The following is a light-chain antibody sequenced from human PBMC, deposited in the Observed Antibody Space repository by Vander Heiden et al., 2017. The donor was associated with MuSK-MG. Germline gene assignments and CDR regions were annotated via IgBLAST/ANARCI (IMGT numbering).Light chain of an antibody. CDR2: SGS. J-gene: IGKJ1*01. Sequence: DIVMTQSPLSLPVTPGEPASISCRSSQSLLHINGHNYLDWYLQKPGQAPQLLIYSGSNRASGVPDRFSGSGAGTDYTLKISRVEAEDVGVYYCMQALQTPRTFGQGTKVEIK. CDR3: MQALQTPRT. CDR1: QSLLHINGHNY. V-gene: IGKV2-28*01.